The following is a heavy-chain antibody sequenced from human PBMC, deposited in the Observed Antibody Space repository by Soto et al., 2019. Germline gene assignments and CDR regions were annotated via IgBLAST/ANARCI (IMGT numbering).Heavy chain of an antibody. D-gene: IGHD3-3*01. CDR1: GFTFSSND. Sequence: EVQLVESGGGLIQPGGSLRLSCEASGFTFSSNDMNWVRQAPGKGLEWVSLIWTSGSTAYSDSSKGRFTIARDNSKRALDLHMSSMRDEDTAVYYYATRPFLRGAPWGQGTMVTVSS. CDR2: IWTSGST. J-gene: IGHJ3*01. V-gene: IGHV3-53*01. CDR3: ATRPFLRGAP.